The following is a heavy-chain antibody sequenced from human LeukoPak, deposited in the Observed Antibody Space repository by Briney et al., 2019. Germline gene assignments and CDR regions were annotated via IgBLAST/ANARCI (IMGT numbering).Heavy chain of an antibody. CDR2: ISSNGGIT. CDR3: ARGAYYSSGPGPIDN. J-gene: IGHJ4*02. D-gene: IGHD3-10*01. V-gene: IGHV3-64*01. CDR1: GFTFSSYA. Sequence: GGSLRLSCAASGFTFSSYAFHWVRQAPGKGLEYVSTISSNGGITYHGNSVKGRFTISRDNSKKTLYLQMGSLRAEDMAVYYCARGAYYSSGPGPIDNWGQGTLVTVSS.